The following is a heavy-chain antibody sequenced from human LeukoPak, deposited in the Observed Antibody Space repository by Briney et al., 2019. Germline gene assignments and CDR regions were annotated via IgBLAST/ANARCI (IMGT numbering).Heavy chain of an antibody. Sequence: PGGSLRLSCAASGFTFSSYAMSWVRQAPGKGLEWVSAISGSGGSTYYADSVQGRFIISRDNSKNTLYLEMNSLRPDDTAVYYCARGVEPLAANTLAYWGQGTLVTVSS. V-gene: IGHV3-23*01. CDR3: ARGVEPLAANTLAY. CDR1: GFTFSSYA. CDR2: ISGSGGST. J-gene: IGHJ4*02. D-gene: IGHD1-14*01.